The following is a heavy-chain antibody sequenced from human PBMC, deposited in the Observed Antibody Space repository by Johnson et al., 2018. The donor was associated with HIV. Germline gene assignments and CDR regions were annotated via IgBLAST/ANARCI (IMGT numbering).Heavy chain of an antibody. CDR3: AGRSSAWYEDAFDI. J-gene: IGHJ3*02. CDR2: IYSGDRT. Sequence: EVQLVESGGALVQPGGSLRLSCEASGFTVSSNYMSWVRQAPGKGLEWVSVIYSGDRTYSAVSVKGRFTISRDSSKNTLFLQMNSLRVEDTAIYYCAGRSSAWYEDAFDIWGQGTMVTVSS. D-gene: IGHD6-19*01. CDR1: GFTVSSNY. V-gene: IGHV3-66*01.